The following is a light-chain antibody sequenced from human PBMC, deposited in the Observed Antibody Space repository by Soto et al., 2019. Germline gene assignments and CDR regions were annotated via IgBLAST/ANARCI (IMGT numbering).Light chain of an antibody. V-gene: IGLV1-40*01. CDR3: QSYDSTLSARYV. CDR1: SSNIGAGYD. J-gene: IGLJ1*01. CDR2: GNN. Sequence: QSVLTQPPSVSGAPGQRVTISCTGSSSNIGAGYDVHWYQQRPGTAPKLLIFGNNNRPSGVPDRFSGSKSGTSASLAITGLQAEDEGDYDCQSYDSTLSARYVFGTGTKVTVL.